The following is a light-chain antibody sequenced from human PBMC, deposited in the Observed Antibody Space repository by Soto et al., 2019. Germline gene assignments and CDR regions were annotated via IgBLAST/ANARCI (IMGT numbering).Light chain of an antibody. CDR2: DVT. Sequence: QSVLAQPAPVSGSPGQSITISCTGTSSDGGGYDYVSWYQQHPGKAPKLMIYDVTNRPSGVSNRFSGSKSGNTASLTISGLQAEDEADYYCISYASINTYVFGTG. J-gene: IGLJ1*01. CDR3: ISYASINTYV. CDR1: SSDGGGYDY. V-gene: IGLV2-14*01.